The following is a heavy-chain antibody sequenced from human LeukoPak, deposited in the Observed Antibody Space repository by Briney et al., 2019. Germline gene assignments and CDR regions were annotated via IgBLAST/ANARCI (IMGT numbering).Heavy chain of an antibody. CDR2: IIPIFGTA. J-gene: IGHJ4*02. CDR1: GGTFSSYA. D-gene: IGHD3-22*01. Sequence: SVKVSCKASGGTFSSYAISWVRQAPGQGLEWMGGIIPIFGTANYAQKFQGRVTITADESTSTAYMELSSLRSEDTAVYYCAGLISIPDSSGAGGYWGQGTLVTVSS. V-gene: IGHV1-69*01. CDR3: AGLISIPDSSGAGGY.